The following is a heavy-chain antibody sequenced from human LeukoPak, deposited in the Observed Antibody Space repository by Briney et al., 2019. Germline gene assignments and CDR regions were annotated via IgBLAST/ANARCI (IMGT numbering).Heavy chain of an antibody. D-gene: IGHD3-3*01. Sequence: GGSLRLSCAASGFTFSSFWMSWVRQAPGKGLEWVANIKKDGSQKYYVDSVEGRFTISRDNAQNPLYLQLDSLRVDDTAVYYCTRVFGGYDVSDYWGQGTLVTVSS. V-gene: IGHV3-7*03. CDR3: TRVFGGYDVSDY. CDR2: IKKDGSQK. J-gene: IGHJ4*02. CDR1: GFTFSSFW.